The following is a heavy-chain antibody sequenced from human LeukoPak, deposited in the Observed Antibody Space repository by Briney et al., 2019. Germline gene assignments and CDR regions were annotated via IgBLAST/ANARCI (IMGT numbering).Heavy chain of an antibody. CDR3: ARGSGWHYYYYYMDV. CDR2: IYYSGST. CDR1: GGSISSYY. D-gene: IGHD6-19*01. V-gene: IGHV4-59*01. J-gene: IGHJ6*03. Sequence: KPSETLSLTCTVSGGSISSYYWSWIRQPPGKGLEWIGYIYYSGSTNYNPSLKSRVTISVDTSKNQFPLKLNSVTAADTAVYYCARGSGWHYYYYYMDVWGKGTTVTVSS.